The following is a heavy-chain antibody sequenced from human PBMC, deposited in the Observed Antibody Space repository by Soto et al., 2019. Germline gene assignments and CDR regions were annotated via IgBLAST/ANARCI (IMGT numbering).Heavy chain of an antibody. D-gene: IGHD2-21*01. J-gene: IGHJ4*02. CDR1: GGSLRGSY. CDR3: ARGHIPVYGPVPDYFDS. V-gene: IGHV4-34*02. CDR2: VTHSGST. Sequence: QVHLQQWGAGLLKPSETLSLTCGVYGGSLRGSYWSWIRQPPGKALEWRGKVTHSGSTTFNPSLKGRVSVAVATSDNQFSLKLTSVTAADPAVYYCARGHIPVYGPVPDYFDSWGQGTLVTVSS.